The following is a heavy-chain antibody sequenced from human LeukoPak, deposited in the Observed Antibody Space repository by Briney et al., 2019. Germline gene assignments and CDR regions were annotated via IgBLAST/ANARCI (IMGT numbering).Heavy chain of an antibody. D-gene: IGHD3-10*01. Sequence: SETLSLTCTVSGGSIDSGSYYWGWIRESPGKGLEWIGRIYYTGNTYYSPSFRSRVTISIDTSENRFSLNLHSVTAADTAVYYCARWFYVSGSGSNNWLDPWGQGTLVTVSS. CDR3: ARWFYVSGSGSNNWLDP. J-gene: IGHJ5*02. CDR1: GGSIDSGSYY. CDR2: IYYTGNT. V-gene: IGHV4-39*07.